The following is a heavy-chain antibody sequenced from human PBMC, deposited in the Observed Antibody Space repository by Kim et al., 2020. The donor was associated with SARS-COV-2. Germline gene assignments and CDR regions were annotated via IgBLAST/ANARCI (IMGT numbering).Heavy chain of an antibody. D-gene: IGHD2-15*01. V-gene: IGHV3-30*02. J-gene: IGHJ1*01. CDR3: AKVVVVVATYPAEYFQH. Sequence: VKGRFTISRDNSKNTLYLQMNSLRAEDTAVYYCAKVVVVVATYPAEYFQHWGQSTLVTVSS.